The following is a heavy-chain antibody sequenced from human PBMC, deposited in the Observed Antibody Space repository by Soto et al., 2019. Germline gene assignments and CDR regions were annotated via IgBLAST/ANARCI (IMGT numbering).Heavy chain of an antibody. CDR2: IYHSGST. J-gene: IGHJ5*02. D-gene: IGHD7-27*01. CDR1: GGSISSGGYS. V-gene: IGHV4-30-2*01. Sequence: PSETLSLTCAVSGGSISSGGYSWSWIRQPPGKGLEWIGYIYHSGSTYYNPSLKSRVTISVDRSKNQFSLKLSSVTAADTAVYYCAKQANWGPLDWLDPWGQGTLVTGSS. CDR3: AKQANWGPLDWLDP.